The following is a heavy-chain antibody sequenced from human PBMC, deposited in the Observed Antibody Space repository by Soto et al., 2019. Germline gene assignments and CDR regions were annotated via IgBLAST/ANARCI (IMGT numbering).Heavy chain of an antibody. CDR3: ARGRRYYDSSGRIGGFDY. CDR2: IYYSGST. CDR1: GGSISSYY. V-gene: IGHV4-59*01. Sequence: QVQLQESGPGLVKPSETLSLTCTVSGGSISSYYWSWIRQPPGKGLEWIGYIYYSGSTNYNPSLKRRVTISVDTSKNQFSLKLGSVTAADTAVYYCARGRRYYDSSGRIGGFDYWGQGTLVTVSS. J-gene: IGHJ4*02. D-gene: IGHD3-22*01.